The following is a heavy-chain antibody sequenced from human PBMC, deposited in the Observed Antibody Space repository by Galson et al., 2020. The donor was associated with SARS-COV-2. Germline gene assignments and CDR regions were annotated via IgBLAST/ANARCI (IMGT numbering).Heavy chain of an antibody. CDR2: INPSGGGT. CDR1: GYTFTSYY. Sequence: GESLKISCKASGYTFTSYYIHWERQAPGQGLEWMGIINPSGGGTTYAQKFQGRVTMTRDTSTSTVYMELSGLRSEDTAVYYCARDSQGGNDYNYLLFWGQGTLVTVSS. V-gene: IGHV1-46*01. J-gene: IGHJ4*02. CDR3: ARDSQGGNDYNYLLF. D-gene: IGHD4-4*01.